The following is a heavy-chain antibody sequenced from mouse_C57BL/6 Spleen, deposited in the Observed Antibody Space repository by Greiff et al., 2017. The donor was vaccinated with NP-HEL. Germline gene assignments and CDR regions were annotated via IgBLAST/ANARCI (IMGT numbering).Heavy chain of an antibody. CDR3: ARTAQAKGYYAMDY. Sequence: QVQLQQSGAELVKPGASVKISCKASGYTFTDYYINWVKQRPGQGLEWIGKIGPGSGSTYYNEKFKGKATLTADKSSSTDYMQLSSLTSEDSAVYFCARTAQAKGYYAMDYWGQGTSVTVAA. J-gene: IGHJ4*01. V-gene: IGHV1-77*01. D-gene: IGHD3-2*02. CDR1: GYTFTDYY. CDR2: IGPGSGST.